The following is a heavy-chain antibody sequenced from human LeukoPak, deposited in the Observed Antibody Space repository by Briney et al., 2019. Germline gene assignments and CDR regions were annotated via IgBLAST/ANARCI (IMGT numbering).Heavy chain of an antibody. CDR1: GGSISSSSYY. CDR2: IYYSGST. Sequence: SETLSLTCTVSGGSISSSSYYWGWIRQPPGKGLEWIGSIYYSGSTYYNPSLKSRFTISVDTSKNQFSLKLSSVTAADTAVYYCARHVQWLARFDPWGQGTLVTVSS. V-gene: IGHV4-39*01. CDR3: ARHVQWLARFDP. D-gene: IGHD6-19*01. J-gene: IGHJ5*02.